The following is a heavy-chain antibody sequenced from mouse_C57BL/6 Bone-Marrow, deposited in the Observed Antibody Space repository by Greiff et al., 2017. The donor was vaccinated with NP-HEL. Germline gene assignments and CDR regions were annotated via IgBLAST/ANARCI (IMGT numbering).Heavy chain of an antibody. D-gene: IGHD1-1*01. J-gene: IGHJ4*01. CDR2: IWSGGST. Sequence: QVQLKQSGPGLVQPSQSLSITCTVSGFSLTSYGVHWVRQSPGKGLEWLGVIWSGGSTDYTAAVISRLSISKDNSKSQVFFKMNSLQANDTAIYYCARISTVVVRSYYYAMDYWGQGTSVTVSS. V-gene: IGHV2-2*02. CDR3: ARISTVVVRSYYYAMDY. CDR1: GFSLTSYG.